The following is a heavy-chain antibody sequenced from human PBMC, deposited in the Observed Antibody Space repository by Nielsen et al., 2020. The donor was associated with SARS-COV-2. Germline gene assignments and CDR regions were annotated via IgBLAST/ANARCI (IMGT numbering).Heavy chain of an antibody. CDR1: GFTFSSYA. CDR3: TRAVPITMTDYYFDY. D-gene: IGHD3-22*01. V-gene: IGHV3-73*01. CDR2: IRSKANSYAT. Sequence: GESLKISCAASGFTFSSYAMSWVRQAPGKGLEWIGRIRSKANSYATAYAASVKGRFTISRDDSKNTAYLQMNSLKTEDTAVYYCTRAVPITMTDYYFDYWGQGTLVTVSS. J-gene: IGHJ4*02.